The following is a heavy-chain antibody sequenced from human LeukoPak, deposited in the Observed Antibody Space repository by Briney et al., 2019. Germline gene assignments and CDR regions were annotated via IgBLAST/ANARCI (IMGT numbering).Heavy chain of an antibody. CDR1: GFTFSSYE. Sequence: GGSLRLSCAASGFTFSSYEMNWVRQAPGKGLEWVSYISSSGSTIYYADSVKGRFTISRDNAKNSLYLQMNSLRSDDTAVYYCARESLGYWNYYYGMDVWGQGTTVTVSS. CDR2: ISSSGSTI. J-gene: IGHJ6*02. CDR3: ARESLGYWNYYYGMDV. D-gene: IGHD5-18*01. V-gene: IGHV3-48*03.